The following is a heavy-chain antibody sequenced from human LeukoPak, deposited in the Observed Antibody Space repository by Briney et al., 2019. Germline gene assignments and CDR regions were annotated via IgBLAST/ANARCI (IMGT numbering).Heavy chain of an antibody. Sequence: ASVKVSCKASGYTFTGYYMHWVRQAPGQGLEWMGRINPNSGGTNYAQKFQGRVTMTRDTSISTAYMELSRLRSDDTAVYYCARGAYRGGVCYLFDYWGQGTLVTVSS. CDR2: INPNSGGT. CDR3: ARGAYRGGVCYLFDY. J-gene: IGHJ4*02. CDR1: GYTFTGYY. D-gene: IGHD2-21*02. V-gene: IGHV1-2*06.